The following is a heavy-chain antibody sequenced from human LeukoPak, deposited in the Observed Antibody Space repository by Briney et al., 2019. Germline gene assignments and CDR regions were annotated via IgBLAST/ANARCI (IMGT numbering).Heavy chain of an antibody. J-gene: IGHJ6*02. CDR1: GGSVSSGSYY. Sequence: SETLSLTCTVSGGSVSSGSYYWSWIRQPPGKGLEWIGEINHSGSTNYNPSLKSRVTISVDMSKNQFSLKLSSVTAADTAAYYCARRYYYYYGMDVWGQGTTVTVSS. CDR2: INHSGST. CDR3: ARRYYYYYGMDV. V-gene: IGHV4-39*07.